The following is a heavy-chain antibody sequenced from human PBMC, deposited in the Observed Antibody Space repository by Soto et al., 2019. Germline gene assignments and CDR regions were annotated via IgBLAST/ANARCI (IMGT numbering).Heavy chain of an antibody. V-gene: IGHV5-51*01. CDR3: ARQSIGGGYSYGYRYYFDY. J-gene: IGHJ4*02. CDR1: GFSFSKYK. Sequence: LGASLKISCEGSGFSFSKYKIGWVRQMPGKGLEWMGIINPGDSDTRYSPSFQGQVTISADKSISTAYLQWSSLKASDTAMYYCARQSIGGGYSYGYRYYFDYWGQGTLVTVSS. CDR2: INPGDSDT. D-gene: IGHD5-18*01.